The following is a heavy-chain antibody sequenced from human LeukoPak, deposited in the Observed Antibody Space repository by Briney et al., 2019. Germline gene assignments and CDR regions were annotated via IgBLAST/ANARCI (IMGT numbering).Heavy chain of an antibody. CDR1: GYTFTSYG. CDR3: ARDMVVYCSGGSCYPPYYYYGMDV. D-gene: IGHD2-15*01. Sequence: GASVKVSCKASGYTFTSYGISWVRQAPGQGLEWMGWISAYNGNTNYAQKLQGRVTMTTDTSTSTAYMERRSLRSDDTAVYYCARDMVVYCSGGSCYPPYYYYGMDVWGQGTTVTVSS. J-gene: IGHJ6*02. V-gene: IGHV1-18*01. CDR2: ISAYNGNT.